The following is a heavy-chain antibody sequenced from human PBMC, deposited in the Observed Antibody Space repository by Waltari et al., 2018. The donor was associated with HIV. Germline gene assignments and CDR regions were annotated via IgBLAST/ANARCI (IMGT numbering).Heavy chain of an antibody. D-gene: IGHD4-17*01. CDR2: ISYDGSNK. CDR3: AKSSAVTPDY. J-gene: IGHJ4*02. V-gene: IGHV3-30*18. CDR1: GFTFSSYG. Sequence: QVQLVESGGGGVQPGRSLRLSCAASGFTFSSYGMPWVRQDPGKGLELVAVISYDGSNKYYADSVKGRFTISRDNSKNTLYLQMNSLRAEDTAVYYCAKSSAVTPDYWGQGTLVTVSS.